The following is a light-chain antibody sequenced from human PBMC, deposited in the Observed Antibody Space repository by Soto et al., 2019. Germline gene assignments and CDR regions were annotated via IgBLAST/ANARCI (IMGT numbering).Light chain of an antibody. Sequence: EIVMTQSPATLSVSPGERATLSCRASQSVSSNLAWYQQKPGQAPRLLIYGASTRATGIPARCSGSGSGTEVTLTISGLQSEDFAVYFCQQYNNWPFYTFGQGTKLEIK. CDR1: QSVSSN. J-gene: IGKJ2*01. CDR2: GAS. CDR3: QQYNNWPFYT. V-gene: IGKV3-15*01.